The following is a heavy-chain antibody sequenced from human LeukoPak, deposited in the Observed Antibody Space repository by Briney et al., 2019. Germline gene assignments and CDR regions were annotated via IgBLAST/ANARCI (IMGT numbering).Heavy chain of an antibody. CDR1: GGSFSGYY. D-gene: IGHD5-18*01. CDR3: ARAGSYGRTNWFDP. V-gene: IGHV4-34*01. J-gene: IGHJ5*02. Sequence: PSETLSLTCAVYGGSFSGYYWSWIRQPPGKGLEWIGEINHSGSTNYNPSLKSRVTISVDTSKNQFSLKLSSVTAADTAVYYCARAGSYGRTNWFDPWGQGTLVTASS. CDR2: INHSGST.